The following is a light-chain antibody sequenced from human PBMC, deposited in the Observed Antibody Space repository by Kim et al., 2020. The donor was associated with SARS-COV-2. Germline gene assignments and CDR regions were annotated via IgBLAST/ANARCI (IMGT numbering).Light chain of an antibody. Sequence: SYELTQPPSVSVSPGQTATITCSGDKLGNKYACWYQQKRGQSPVLVIFQGTMRLSGIPDRFSASYSRNTATLTISETQAMDEAAYYCQAWDSGSAVFGGG. V-gene: IGLV3-1*01. CDR2: QGT. CDR3: QAWDSGSAV. CDR1: KLGNKY. J-gene: IGLJ2*01.